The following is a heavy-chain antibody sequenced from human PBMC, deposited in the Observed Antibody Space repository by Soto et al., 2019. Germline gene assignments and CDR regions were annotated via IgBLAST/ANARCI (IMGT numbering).Heavy chain of an antibody. CDR3: AGTTSHYWYYMDV. J-gene: IGHJ6*03. D-gene: IGHD1-7*01. Sequence: SQTLSLTCVISGDSVSSNSAAWNWIRQSPSRGLEWLGRTYYRTRWYYDYAVSVRSRITVNPDTSKNQFSLQLTSVAPEDTAVYYCAGTTSHYWYYMDVWGKGTTVTVSS. V-gene: IGHV6-1*01. CDR2: TYYRTRWYY. CDR1: GDSVSSNSAA.